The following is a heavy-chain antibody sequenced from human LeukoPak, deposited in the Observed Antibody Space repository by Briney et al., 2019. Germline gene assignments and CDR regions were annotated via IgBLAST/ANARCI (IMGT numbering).Heavy chain of an antibody. D-gene: IGHD3-10*01. CDR3: ARVFARGSGSYYNIHYYYYMDV. J-gene: IGHJ6*03. CDR2: IYSGGST. CDR1: GFTVSSNY. Sequence: GGSLRLSCAASGFTVSSNYMSWVRQAPGKGLEWVSVIYSGGSTYYADSVKGRFTISRDNSKNTLYLRMNSLRAEDTAVYYCARVFARGSGSYYNIHYYYYMDVWGKGTTVTVSS. V-gene: IGHV3-66*02.